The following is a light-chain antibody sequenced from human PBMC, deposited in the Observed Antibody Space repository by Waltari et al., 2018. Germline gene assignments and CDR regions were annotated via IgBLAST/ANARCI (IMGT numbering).Light chain of an antibody. CDR2: DAS. CDR1: QSVSSD. CDR3: QQRSNWPSWT. J-gene: IGKJ1*01. Sequence: EIVLTQSPATLSLSPGERATLSCRASQSVSSDLAWYQQKTGQAPRLLIYDASTRATGIPARFSGSGSGTDFTLTISSLEPEDFAVYYCQQRSNWPSWTFGQGTKVEIK. V-gene: IGKV3-11*01.